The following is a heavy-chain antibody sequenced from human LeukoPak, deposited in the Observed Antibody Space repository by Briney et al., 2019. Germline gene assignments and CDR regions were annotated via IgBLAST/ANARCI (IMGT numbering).Heavy chain of an antibody. V-gene: IGHV4-34*01. Sequence: SETLSLTCAVYGGSFSGYYWSWIRQPPGKGLEWIGEINHSGSTNYNPSLKSRVTISVDTSKNQFSLKLSSVTAADTAVYYCARMGRVTGTTLGWFDPWGQGTLVTVSS. J-gene: IGHJ5*02. CDR1: GGSFSGYY. CDR2: INHSGST. CDR3: ARMGRVTGTTLGWFDP. D-gene: IGHD1-20*01.